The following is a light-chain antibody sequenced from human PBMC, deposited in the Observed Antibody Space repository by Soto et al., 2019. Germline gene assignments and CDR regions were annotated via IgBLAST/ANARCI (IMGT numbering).Light chain of an antibody. J-gene: IGKJ2*01. CDR3: QHYYSYPYI. CDR1: QSISDW. V-gene: IGKV1-5*03. CDR2: KAS. Sequence: TQMTQSPSTLPASVGDRVTITCRASQSISDWLAWYQQRPGKAPKLLIYKASTLESGVASRFSGSGAWTEFTLTISSLQPDDFAAYYCQHYYSYPYIFGQGTKLELK.